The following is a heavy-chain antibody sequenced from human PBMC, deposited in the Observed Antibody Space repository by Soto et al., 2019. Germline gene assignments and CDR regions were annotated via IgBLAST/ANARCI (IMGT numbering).Heavy chain of an antibody. Sequence: GGSLRLSCAASGFTFSSYGMHWVRQAPGKGLEWVAVIWYDGSNKYYADSVKGRFTISRDNAKNSLYLQMNSLRAEDTAVYYCARDGLVRGYDYLPNWFDPWGQGTLVTVSS. D-gene: IGHD3-16*01. CDR3: ARDGLVRGYDYLPNWFDP. CDR2: IWYDGSNK. J-gene: IGHJ5*02. V-gene: IGHV3-33*01. CDR1: GFTFSSYG.